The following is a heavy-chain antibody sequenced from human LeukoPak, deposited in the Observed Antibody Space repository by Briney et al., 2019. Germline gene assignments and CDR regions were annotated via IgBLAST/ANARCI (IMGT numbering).Heavy chain of an antibody. J-gene: IGHJ4*02. Sequence: PSETLSLTCTVSGGSINSYYWNWIRQPPGKGLEWIGYIYYTGSTNYNPSLKSRLTISVDTSKNQFSLKLSSVTAADTAVYYCARGLNTYYYDSSGYYYDSVWGQGTLVTVSS. CDR2: IYYTGST. CDR3: ARGLNTYYYDSSGYYYDSV. V-gene: IGHV4-59*12. CDR1: GGSINSYY. D-gene: IGHD3-22*01.